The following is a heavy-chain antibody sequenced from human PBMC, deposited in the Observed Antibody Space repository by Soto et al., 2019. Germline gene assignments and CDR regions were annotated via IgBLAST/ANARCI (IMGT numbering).Heavy chain of an antibody. D-gene: IGHD3-22*01. CDR1: GGSISSSSYY. V-gene: IGHV4-61*05. CDR3: ARIGNSDY. CDR2: IYYSGST. Sequence: SETLSLTCTVSGGSISSSSYYWGWIRQPPGKGLEWIGYIYYSGSTNYNPSLKSRVTISVDTSKNQFSLKLSSVTAADTAVYYCARIGNSDYWGQGTLVTVSS. J-gene: IGHJ4*02.